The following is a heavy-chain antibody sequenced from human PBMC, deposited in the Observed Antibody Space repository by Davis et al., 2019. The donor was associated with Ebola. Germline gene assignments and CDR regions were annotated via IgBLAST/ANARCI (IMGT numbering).Heavy chain of an antibody. D-gene: IGHD2-21*02. CDR2: ISYDGSNK. V-gene: IGHV3-30*18. J-gene: IGHJ4*02. CDR1: GFTFSSYA. Sequence: GESLKISCAASGFTFSSYAMSWVRQAPGKGLEWVAVISYDGSNKYYADSVKGRFTISRDNSKNTLYLQMNSLRAEDTAVYYCAKTLNCGGDCSPHFDYWGQGTLVTVSS. CDR3: AKTLNCGGDCSPHFDY.